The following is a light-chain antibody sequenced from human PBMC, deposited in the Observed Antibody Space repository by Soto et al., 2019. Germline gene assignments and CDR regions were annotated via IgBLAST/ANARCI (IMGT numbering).Light chain of an antibody. V-gene: IGKV3-15*01. CDR3: QQYHIWPSCT. J-gene: IGKJ1*01. CDR1: QRFXSN. Sequence: DIVLTHSPATLSGSPGERATLPCRASQRFXSNLACYKWTRGQATRLFTXDASTRATATPARFSGSGSGTESTLIISSLQSEDSVVYFCQQYHIWPSCTFGQAIKVYIK. CDR2: DAS.